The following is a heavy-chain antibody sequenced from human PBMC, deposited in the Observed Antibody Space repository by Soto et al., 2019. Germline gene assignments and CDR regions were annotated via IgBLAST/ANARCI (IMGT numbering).Heavy chain of an antibody. CDR2: IYYSGST. D-gene: IGHD3-10*01. Sequence: SETLSLTCTVSGGSIVSISHYWGWIRQPPGKELEWIGTIYYSGSTYYNPSLESRVTMSVDTSKNQFSLNLDSVTAADSTVYFCAGQLGYYDYWGQGTLVTVSS. J-gene: IGHJ4*02. V-gene: IGHV4-39*01. CDR3: AGQLGYYDY. CDR1: GGSIVSISHY.